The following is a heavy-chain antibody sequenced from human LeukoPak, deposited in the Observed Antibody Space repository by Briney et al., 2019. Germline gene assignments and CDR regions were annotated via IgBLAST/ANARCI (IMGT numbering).Heavy chain of an antibody. CDR3: ARKRYFDWAYGMDV. V-gene: IGHV3-30-3*01. J-gene: IGHJ6*02. CDR2: ISYDGSNK. Sequence: GGSLRLSCAASGFTFSSYAMHWVRQAPGKGLEWVAVISYDGSNKYYADSVKGRFTISRDNSKNTLYLQMNSLRAEDTAVYYCARKRYFDWAYGMDVWGQGTTVTVSS. D-gene: IGHD3-9*01. CDR1: GFTFSSYA.